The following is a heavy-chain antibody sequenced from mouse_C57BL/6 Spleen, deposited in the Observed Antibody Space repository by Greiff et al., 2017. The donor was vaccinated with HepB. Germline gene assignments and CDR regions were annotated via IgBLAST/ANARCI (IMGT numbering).Heavy chain of an antibody. CDR1: GYTFTDYE. J-gene: IGHJ1*03. Sequence: VQLQQSGAELVRPGASVKLSCKASGYTFTDYEMHWVKQTPVHGLEWIGAIDPETGGTAYNQKFKGKAILTADKSSSTTYMELRSLTSADSAVYDCTRTRLLRGGWYFDVWGTGTTVTVSS. D-gene: IGHD1-1*01. V-gene: IGHV1-15*01. CDR3: TRTRLLRGGWYFDV. CDR2: IDPETGGT.